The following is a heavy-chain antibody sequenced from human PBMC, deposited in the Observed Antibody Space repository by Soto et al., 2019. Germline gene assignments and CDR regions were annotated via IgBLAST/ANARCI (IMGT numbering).Heavy chain of an antibody. CDR3: ARSLWFGEGPEKYYYYGMDV. CDR2: IIPIFGAA. D-gene: IGHD3-10*01. J-gene: IGHJ6*02. CDR1: GGTFSSYA. Sequence: GASVKVSCKASGGTFSSYAISWVRQAPGQGLEWMGGIIPIFGAANYAQKFQGRVTITADESTSTAYMELSSLRSEDTAVYYCARSLWFGEGPEKYYYYGMDVWGQGTTVTVSS. V-gene: IGHV1-69*13.